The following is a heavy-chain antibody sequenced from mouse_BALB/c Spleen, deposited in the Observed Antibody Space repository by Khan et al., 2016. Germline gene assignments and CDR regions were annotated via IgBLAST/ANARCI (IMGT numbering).Heavy chain of an antibody. V-gene: IGHV2-6-7*01. D-gene: IGHD2-10*01. CDR3: ARAYYGTWFAY. J-gene: IGHJ3*01. CDR2: IWGDGST. Sequence: QVQLKESGPGLVAPSQSLSITCTVSGFSLTGYGVNWVRQPPGKGLEWLGMIWGDGSTDYNSALKSRLSISKDNSKSQVFLKMNSLQTDDTARYXGARAYYGTWFAYWGQGTLVTVSA. CDR1: GFSLTGYG.